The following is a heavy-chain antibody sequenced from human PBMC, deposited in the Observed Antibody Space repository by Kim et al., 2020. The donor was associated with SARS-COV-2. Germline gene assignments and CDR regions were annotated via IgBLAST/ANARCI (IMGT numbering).Heavy chain of an antibody. D-gene: IGHD3-16*01. Sequence: RYSPSFQGQVTISADKSISTAYLQWSSLKASDTAMYYCASGDYYYYGMDVWGQGTTVTVSS. CDR3: ASGDYYYYGMDV. V-gene: IGHV5-51*01. J-gene: IGHJ6*02.